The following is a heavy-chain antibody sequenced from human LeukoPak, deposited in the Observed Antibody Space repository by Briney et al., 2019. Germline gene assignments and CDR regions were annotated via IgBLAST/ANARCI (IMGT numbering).Heavy chain of an antibody. CDR2: IKQDESEK. CDR3: ARDLAPSYYDILTGFDY. V-gene: IGHV3-7*01. Sequence: PGGSLRLSCVASGFTFSSYWMAWVRQAPGKGLEWVANIKQDESEKNYVDSVKGRFTISRDNAKNSLYLQMNSLRAEDTAVYYCARDLAPSYYDILTGFDYWGQGTLVTVSS. J-gene: IGHJ4*02. D-gene: IGHD3-9*01. CDR1: GFTFSSYW.